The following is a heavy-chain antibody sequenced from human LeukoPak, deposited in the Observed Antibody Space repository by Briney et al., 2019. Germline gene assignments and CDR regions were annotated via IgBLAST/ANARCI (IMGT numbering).Heavy chain of an antibody. CDR2: IYYSGST. V-gene: IGHV4-59*01. J-gene: IGHJ3*02. Sequence: SETLSLTCTVSGGSISSYYWSWIRQPPGKGLEWIGYIYYSGSTNYNPSLKSRVTISVDTSKNQFSLKLSSVAAADTAVYYCARGSIAARNDAFDIWGQGTIVTVSS. D-gene: IGHD6-6*01. CDR1: GGSISSYY. CDR3: ARGSIAARNDAFDI.